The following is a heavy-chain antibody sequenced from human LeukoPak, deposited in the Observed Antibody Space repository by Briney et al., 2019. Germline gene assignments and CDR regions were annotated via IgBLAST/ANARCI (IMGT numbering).Heavy chain of an antibody. V-gene: IGHV3-64*01. CDR1: GFTFSSYA. Sequence: GGSLRLSCAASGFTFSSYAMHWVRQAPGKGLEYVSAISSNGGSTYYANSVKGRFTTSRDNSKNTLYLQMGSLRAEDMAVYYCARVAYYYYYYMDVWGKGTTVTVSS. CDR3: ARVAYYYYYYMDV. CDR2: ISSNGGST. J-gene: IGHJ6*03.